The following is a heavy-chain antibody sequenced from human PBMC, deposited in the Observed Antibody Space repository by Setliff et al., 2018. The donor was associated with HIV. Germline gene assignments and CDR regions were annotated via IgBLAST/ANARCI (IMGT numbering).Heavy chain of an antibody. V-gene: IGHV4-34*12. J-gene: IGHJ5*02. CDR2: IFNIGST. Sequence: SETLSLTCAVYGGSFSGYFWSLLRQPPGKGVEWIGSIFNIGSTYYNPSLKSRVTISVDTSKNQFSLKLSSVTAADTAVYYCARDSSVYSSGWRQKGDWFDPRGKGNPGT. CDR3: ARDSSVYSSGWRQKGDWFDP. D-gene: IGHD6-19*01. CDR1: GGSFSGYF.